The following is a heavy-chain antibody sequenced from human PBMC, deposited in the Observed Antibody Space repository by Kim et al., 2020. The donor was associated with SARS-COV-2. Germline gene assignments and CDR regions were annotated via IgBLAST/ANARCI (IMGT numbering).Heavy chain of an antibody. Sequence: GGSLRLSCVVSGLTVSTSYMTWVRQAPGKGLEWVSGIYASGGTYYADSVKGRFTISRDNSKNTLYLQMNSLRGEDTAVYYCARGLVGRTVTLDDWGQGTL. J-gene: IGHJ4*02. CDR1: GLTVSTSY. V-gene: IGHV3-53*01. CDR3: ARGLVGRTVTLDD. D-gene: IGHD4-4*01. CDR2: IYASGGT.